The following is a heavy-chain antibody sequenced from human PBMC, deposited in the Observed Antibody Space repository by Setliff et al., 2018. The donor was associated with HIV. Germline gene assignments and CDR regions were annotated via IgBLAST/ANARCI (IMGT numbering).Heavy chain of an antibody. Sequence: PSETLSLTCSASGDSIRSYYWSWIRQPPGKGLEWIGYIYTGGNSYNPSPKYNPSLKSRVTISIDTSKNQFSLKLTSVTAADTAVYYCAREWLQHTGDDAFDVWGQGTMVTVSS. D-gene: IGHD5-12*01. CDR2: IYTGGNSYNPSP. V-gene: IGHV4-59*01. J-gene: IGHJ3*01. CDR1: GDSIRSYY. CDR3: AREWLQHTGDDAFDV.